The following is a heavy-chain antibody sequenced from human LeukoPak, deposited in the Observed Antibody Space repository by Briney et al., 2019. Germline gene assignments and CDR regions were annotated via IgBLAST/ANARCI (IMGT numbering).Heavy chain of an antibody. CDR1: GFTFSSYA. V-gene: IGHV3-30-3*01. D-gene: IGHD1-26*01. J-gene: IGHJ6*02. Sequence: GRSLRLSCAASGFTFSSYAMHWVRQAPGKGLEWVAVISYDGSNKYYADSVKGRFTISRDNSKNTLYLQMNSLRAEDTAVYYCARDLQGSYYYYYGMDVWGQGTTVTVSS. CDR3: ARDLQGSYYYYYGMDV. CDR2: ISYDGSNK.